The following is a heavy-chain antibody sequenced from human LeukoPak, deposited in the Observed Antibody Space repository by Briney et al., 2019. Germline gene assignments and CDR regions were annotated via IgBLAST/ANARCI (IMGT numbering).Heavy chain of an antibody. CDR2: ISYDGSNK. CDR1: GFTFSSYG. CDR3: AKDSRREVGATISY. J-gene: IGHJ4*02. D-gene: IGHD1-26*01. Sequence: PGGSLRLSCAASGFTFSSYGMHWVRQAPGKGLEWVAVISYDGSNKYYADSVKGRFTISRDNSKNTLYLQMNSLRAEDTAVYYCAKDSRREVGATISYWGQGTLVTVSS. V-gene: IGHV3-30*18.